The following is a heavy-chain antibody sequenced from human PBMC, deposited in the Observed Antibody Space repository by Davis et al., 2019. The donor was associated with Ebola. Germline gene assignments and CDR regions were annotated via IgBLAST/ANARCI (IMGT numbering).Heavy chain of an antibody. CDR2: IWADGSNK. J-gene: IGHJ5*02. D-gene: IGHD3-10*01. V-gene: IGHV3-33*01. CDR1: GFTFSSYG. Sequence: GGSLRLSCAASGFTFSSYGMHWVRQAPGKGLEWVAAIWADGSNKYYADSVKGRFTISRDNSQNTLYLQMNSLRAEDTAVYYCARDRGPRGWFDPWGQGTLVTVSS. CDR3: ARDRGPRGWFDP.